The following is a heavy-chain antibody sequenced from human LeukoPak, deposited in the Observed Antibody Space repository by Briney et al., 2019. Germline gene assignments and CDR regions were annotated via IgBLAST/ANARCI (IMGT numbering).Heavy chain of an antibody. CDR1: GFAISNYW. CDR2: TNSDGSST. Sequence: PGGSLRLSCAASGFAISNYWMHWIRQGPGKGLVWVSRTNSDGSSTSYADSVKGRFTMSRDTANNTLYLQMNSVRADDTAVYYCVRGAPFDYWGQGTLVTVSS. J-gene: IGHJ4*02. CDR3: VRGAPFDY. V-gene: IGHV3-74*01.